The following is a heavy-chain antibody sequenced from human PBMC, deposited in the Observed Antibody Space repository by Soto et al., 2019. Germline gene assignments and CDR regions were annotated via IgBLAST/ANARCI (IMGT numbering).Heavy chain of an antibody. CDR3: ASIGPLLRWVN. CDR2: IFLSGST. J-gene: IGHJ4*02. Sequence: PSATLSLTCTLTGGSILKGGHCWTWSRQPPGKGLEWIGKIFLSGSTNYNPSLNSRVTISVDTSKHQFCLKLSSVTAAHTAVYYCASIGPLLRWVNCGQGTLVTDSS. D-gene: IGHD1-26*01. V-gene: IGHV4-61*08. CDR1: GGSILKGGHC.